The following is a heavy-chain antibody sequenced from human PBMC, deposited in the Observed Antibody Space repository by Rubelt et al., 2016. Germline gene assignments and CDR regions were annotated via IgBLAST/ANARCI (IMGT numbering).Heavy chain of an antibody. CDR2: IKQDGSEK. J-gene: IGHJ5*01. CDR3: ARDHGSYMFGS. Sequence: EQLVESGGGPVQPGGSLRLSCAASGFTFSSYWMSWVRQAPGKGLEWVANIKQDGSEKYYVDSVKGRFTISRDNAKNSLYLQMNSLGGEDTAVYYCARDHGSYMFGSWGQGTLVAVSS. D-gene: IGHD3-10*01. CDR1: GFTFSSYW. V-gene: IGHV3-7*01.